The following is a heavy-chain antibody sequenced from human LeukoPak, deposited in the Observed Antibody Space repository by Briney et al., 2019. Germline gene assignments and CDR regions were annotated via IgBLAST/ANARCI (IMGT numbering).Heavy chain of an antibody. CDR3: ARVTYYYDSSGYYFDY. J-gene: IGHJ4*02. Sequence: SETLSLTCTVSGGSISSSSYYWGWIRQPPGKGLEWIGSIYYSGSTYYNPPLKSRVTISVDTSKNQFSLKLSSVTAADTAVYYCARVTYYYDSSGYYFDYWGQGTLVTVSS. CDR2: IYYSGST. V-gene: IGHV4-39*01. CDR1: GGSISSSSYY. D-gene: IGHD3-22*01.